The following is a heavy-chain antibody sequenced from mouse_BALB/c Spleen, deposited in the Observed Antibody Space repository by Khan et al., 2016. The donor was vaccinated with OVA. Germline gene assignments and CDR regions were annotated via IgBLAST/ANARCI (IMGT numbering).Heavy chain of an antibody. D-gene: IGHD2-10*01. Sequence: QVQLQQSGPGLVAPSQSLSITCTISGFSLTNYGVHWVRQPPGKGLEWLVVIWSDGSTSYNSALRSRLTISKDNSKSQVFLKMNSLQTDHTAVYFCARQPYYHYNIMDYWGQGTSVTVSS. CDR1: GFSLTNYG. V-gene: IGHV2-6-1*01. J-gene: IGHJ4*01. CDR3: ARQPYYHYNIMDY. CDR2: IWSDGST.